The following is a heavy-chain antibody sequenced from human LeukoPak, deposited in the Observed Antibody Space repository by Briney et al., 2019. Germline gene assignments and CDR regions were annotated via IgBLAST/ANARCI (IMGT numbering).Heavy chain of an antibody. D-gene: IGHD1-26*01. CDR2: ISAYNANT. J-gene: IGHJ4*02. CDR3: ARDPARSGTYDY. V-gene: IGHV1-18*01. Sequence: ASVKVSCKASGGTFSSTTINWVRQAPGQGLEWMGWISAYNANTNYAQKLQGRVTMTTDTSTSTAYMELRSLRSDDTAVYYCARDPARSGTYDYWGQGTLVTVSS. CDR1: GGTFSSTT.